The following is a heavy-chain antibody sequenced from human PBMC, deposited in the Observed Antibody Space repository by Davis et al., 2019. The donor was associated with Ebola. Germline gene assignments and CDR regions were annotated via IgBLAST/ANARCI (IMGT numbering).Heavy chain of an antibody. V-gene: IGHV4-61*08. CDR3: ARFHNWNYRRFDP. CDR2: MYYSGST. Sequence: MPSETLSLTCTVSGGSISSGGYYWSWIRQPPGKGLEWIGYMYYSGSTNYNPSLKSRVTISVDTSKNQFSLKLSSVTAADTAVYYWARFHNWNYRRFDPWGQGTLVTVSS. J-gene: IGHJ5*02. CDR1: GGSISSGGYY. D-gene: IGHD1-7*01.